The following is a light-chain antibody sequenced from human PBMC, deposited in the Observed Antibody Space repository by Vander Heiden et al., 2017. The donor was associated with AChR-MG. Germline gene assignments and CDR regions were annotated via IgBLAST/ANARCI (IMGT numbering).Light chain of an antibody. V-gene: IGKV3-20*01. CDR1: QSVRRNY. J-gene: IGKJ1*01. CDR2: GAS. CDR3: QQEGCSPQT. Sequence: EIVLTQSPGTLSLSPGERATLSCRASQSVRRNYLAWYQQKPGQAPRLLISGASSRATGIPDRFSGSGSGTDFTLSISRLEPEDFALYYCQQEGCSPQTFGQGTKVEIK.